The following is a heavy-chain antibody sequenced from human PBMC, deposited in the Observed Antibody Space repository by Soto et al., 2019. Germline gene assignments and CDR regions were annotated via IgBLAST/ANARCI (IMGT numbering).Heavy chain of an antibody. CDR1: GASMITSSW. CDR3: ARRTTVTRDWFDP. CDR2: IYHSGRT. D-gene: IGHD4-17*01. J-gene: IGHJ5*02. Sequence: QVHLQESGPGLVKPSETLSLTCVVSGASMITSSWWTWVRQSPGKGLEWIGEIYHSGRTAYNPSLKSRVTISVDKSKSQFSLQLTSVTAADTAVYFCARRTTVTRDWFDPWGQGTLVTVSS. V-gene: IGHV4-4*02.